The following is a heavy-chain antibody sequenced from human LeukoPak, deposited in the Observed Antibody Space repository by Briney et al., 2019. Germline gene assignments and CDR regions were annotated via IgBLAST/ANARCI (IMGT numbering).Heavy chain of an antibody. J-gene: IGHJ6*03. V-gene: IGHV5-51*01. CDR1: GYTFTGHW. D-gene: IGHD3-22*01. Sequence: SGESLKISCKASGYTFTGHWIGWVRQMPGKGLEWMGIIYPGDSDTRYSPSFQGQGTISVDKSITTAYLQWSSLKASDTAMYYCVRLGTSYYGSSGYSDYHYYMDVWGKGTTVTVSS. CDR3: VRLGTSYYGSSGYSDYHYYMDV. CDR2: IYPGDSDT.